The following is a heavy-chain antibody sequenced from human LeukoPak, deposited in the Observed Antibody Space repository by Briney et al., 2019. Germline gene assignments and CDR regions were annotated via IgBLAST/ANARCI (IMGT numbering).Heavy chain of an antibody. Sequence: SETLSLTCTVSGGSISSGGYYWSWIRQHPGKGLEWIGYIYYSGSTYYNPSFKSRVTISVDTSKNQFSLKLSSVTAADTAVYYCARDVPYSGYDLYFDYWGQGTLVTVSS. J-gene: IGHJ4*02. CDR1: GGSISSGGYY. CDR3: ARDVPYSGYDLYFDY. V-gene: IGHV4-31*03. CDR2: IYYSGST. D-gene: IGHD5-12*01.